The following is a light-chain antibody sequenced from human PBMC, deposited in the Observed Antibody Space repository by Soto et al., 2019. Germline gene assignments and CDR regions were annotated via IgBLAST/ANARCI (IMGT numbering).Light chain of an antibody. J-gene: IGKJ1*01. CDR2: KPS. Sequence: DIQMTQSPSPLPPSVGDRVTITCRPGRGFSGWLAWYRRKPGKPPKVLFYKPSSLESGVPSRFSGSGSGTEFTLTISSLQPDDFATYYCQQYDSYSWTFGQGTKVEIK. CDR1: RGFSGW. V-gene: IGKV1-5*03. CDR3: QQYDSYSWT.